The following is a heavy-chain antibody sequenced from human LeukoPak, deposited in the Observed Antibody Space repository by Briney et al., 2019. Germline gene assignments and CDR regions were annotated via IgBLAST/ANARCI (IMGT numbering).Heavy chain of an antibody. CDR2: LSGSGGST. J-gene: IGHJ6*02. V-gene: IGHV3-23*01. CDR1: GFTFSSYA. CDR3: ASGYDFWSGYYTHYYYGMDV. D-gene: IGHD3-3*01. Sequence: HSGGSLRLSCAASGFTFSSYAMSWVRQAPGKGLEWVSALSGSGGSTYYADSVKGRFTISRDNSKNTLYLQMNSLRAEDTAVYYCASGYDFWSGYYTHYYYGMDVWGQGTTVTVSS.